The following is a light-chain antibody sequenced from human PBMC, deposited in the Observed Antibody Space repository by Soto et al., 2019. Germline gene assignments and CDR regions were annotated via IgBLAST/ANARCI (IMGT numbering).Light chain of an antibody. V-gene: IGLV2-8*01. J-gene: IGLJ2*01. CDR3: SSYAGNNNLV. CDR1: SSDVGGYNY. CDR2: EVS. Sequence: QSALTQPPSASGSPGQSVTTSCTGTSSDVGGYNYVSWYQQYPGKAPKLMIYEVSKRPSGVPDRFSGSKSGNTASLTVSGLQAEDEADYYCSSYAGNNNLVFGGGTKVTVL.